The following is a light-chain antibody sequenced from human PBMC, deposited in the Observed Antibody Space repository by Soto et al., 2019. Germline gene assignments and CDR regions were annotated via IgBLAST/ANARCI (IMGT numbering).Light chain of an antibody. J-gene: IGLJ1*01. CDR1: SSDVGGYNY. V-gene: IGLV2-14*01. CDR2: EVS. Sequence: QSVLTQPASVSGSPGQSITISCTGTSSDVGGYNYVSWYQQHPGKAPKLMIYEVSNRPSGVSNRFSGSKSGNTASLTISGLQAYYEADYYCSSYTSSSTLVFGTGTKVTVL. CDR3: SSYTSSSTLV.